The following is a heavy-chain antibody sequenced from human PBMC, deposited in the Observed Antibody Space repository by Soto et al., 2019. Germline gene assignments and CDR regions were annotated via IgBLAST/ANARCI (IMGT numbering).Heavy chain of an antibody. CDR1: GFTFSSYS. J-gene: IGHJ3*02. CDR3: AREQVLTYPDAFDI. Sequence: GGSLRLSCAASGFTFSSYSMNWVRQAPGKGLEWVSSISSSSSYIYYADSVKGRFTISRDNAKNSLYLQMNSLRAEDTAVYYCAREQVLTYPDAFDIWGQGTMVTVSS. CDR2: ISSSSSYI. D-gene: IGHD3-16*01. V-gene: IGHV3-21*01.